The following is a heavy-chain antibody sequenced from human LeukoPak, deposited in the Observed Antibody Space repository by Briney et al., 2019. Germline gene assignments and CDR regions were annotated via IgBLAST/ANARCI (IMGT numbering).Heavy chain of an antibody. CDR1: GESFSGYY. CDR2: INHSGST. D-gene: IGHD3-22*01. J-gene: IGHJ4*02. V-gene: IGHV4-34*01. CDR3: ARQTGIVVVQFVDY. Sequence: SETLSLTCAVYGESFSGYYWSWIRQPPGKGLEWIGEINHSGSTNYNPSLKSRVTISVDTSKNQFSLKLSSVTAADTAVYYCARQTGIVVVQFVDYWGQGTLVTVS.